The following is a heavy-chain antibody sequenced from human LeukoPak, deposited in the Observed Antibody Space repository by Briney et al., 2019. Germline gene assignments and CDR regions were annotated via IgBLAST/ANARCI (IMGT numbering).Heavy chain of an antibody. CDR1: GGSFSGYY. J-gene: IGHJ4*02. V-gene: IGHV4-34*01. D-gene: IGHD4-23*01. Sequence: SETLSLTCGVYGGSFSGYYWSWIRQPPGKGLEWMGKINHSGNTDYNPSLRGRVTISVDTFKNQVSLKLSSVTAADTAVYYCATAYGGISRPWWYWGQGTLVTVSS. CDR3: ATAYGGISRPWWY. CDR2: INHSGNT.